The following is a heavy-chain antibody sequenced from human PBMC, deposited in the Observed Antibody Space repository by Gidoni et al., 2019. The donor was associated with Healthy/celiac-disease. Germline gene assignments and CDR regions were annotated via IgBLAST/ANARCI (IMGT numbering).Heavy chain of an antibody. CDR3: VKDRDLYYFDY. CDR2: MSSNGGST. J-gene: IGHJ4*02. D-gene: IGHD2-21*02. CDR1: GFTFSSYA. Sequence: EVQLVESGGGLVQPGGSLRLSCSASGFTFSSYAMHWVRQAPGKGLEYVSAMSSNGGSTYYADSVKGRFTISRDNSKNTLYLQMSSLRAEDTAVYYCVKDRDLYYFDYWGQGTLVTVSS. V-gene: IGHV3-64D*06.